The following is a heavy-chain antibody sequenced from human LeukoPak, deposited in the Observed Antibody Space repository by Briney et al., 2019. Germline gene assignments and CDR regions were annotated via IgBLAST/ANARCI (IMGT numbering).Heavy chain of an antibody. J-gene: IGHJ3*02. Sequence: GGSLRLFCAASGFADSSNFLTWVRQAPGKGLEWVSVIYSGGNTYYADSVKGRFTISRDNSKNTVFLQMNSLRAEDTAVYYCARKIKMAVAVTPFPDAGDIWGQGTLVTVSS. V-gene: IGHV3-53*01. CDR3: ARKIKMAVAVTPFPDAGDI. CDR1: GFADSSNF. D-gene: IGHD6-19*01. CDR2: IYSGGNT.